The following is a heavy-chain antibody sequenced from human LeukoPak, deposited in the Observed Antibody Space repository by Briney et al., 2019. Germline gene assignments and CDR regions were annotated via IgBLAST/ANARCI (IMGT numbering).Heavy chain of an antibody. V-gene: IGHV1-69*05. J-gene: IGHJ4*02. CDR2: IIPIFGTA. CDR3: ARDRQHYDMSGYLYYFDY. Sequence: SVKVSCKASGGTFSSYAISWVRQAPGQGLEWMGRIIPIFGTANYAQKFQGRVTITTDESTSTAYMELSSLRSEDTAVYYCARDRQHYDMSGYLYYFDYWGQGTLVTVSS. CDR1: GGTFSSYA. D-gene: IGHD3-22*01.